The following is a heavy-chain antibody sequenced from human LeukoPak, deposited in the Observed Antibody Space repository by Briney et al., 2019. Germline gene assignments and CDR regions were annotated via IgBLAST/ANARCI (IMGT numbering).Heavy chain of an antibody. CDR1: GGTFSSYA. D-gene: IGHD7-27*01. V-gene: IGHV1-69*04. Sequence: SVKVSCKASGGTFSSYAISWVRQAPGQGLEWMGRIIPILGIANYAQKFQGRVTITADKSTSTAYMELSSLRSEDTAVYYCVVTGDDDAFDIWGRGTMVTVSS. J-gene: IGHJ3*02. CDR2: IIPILGIA. CDR3: VVTGDDDAFDI.